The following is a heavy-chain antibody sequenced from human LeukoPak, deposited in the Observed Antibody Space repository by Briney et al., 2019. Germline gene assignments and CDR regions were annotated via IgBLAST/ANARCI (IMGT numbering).Heavy chain of an antibody. Sequence: GGSLRLSCATSGFSFSSYGMSWVRRAPGRGLGWVSAISDNGGSTYYADSVEGRFTISRDNSKNTLYLQMNNLRAEDTAVYYCAKTRGSGPFDYWGQGTLVTVSS. D-gene: IGHD3-10*01. J-gene: IGHJ4*02. CDR2: ISDNGGST. CDR1: GFSFSSYG. CDR3: AKTRGSGPFDY. V-gene: IGHV3-23*01.